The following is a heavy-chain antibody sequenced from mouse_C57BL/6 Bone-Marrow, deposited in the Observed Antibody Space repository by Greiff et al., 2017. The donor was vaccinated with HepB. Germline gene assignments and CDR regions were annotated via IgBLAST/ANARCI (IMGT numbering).Heavy chain of an antibody. CDR1: GYTFTSYW. J-gene: IGHJ1*03. Sequence: QVQLKQPGAELVRPGSSVKLSCKASGYTFTSYWMHWVKQRPIQGLEWIGNIDPSDSETHYNQKFKDKATLTVDKSSSTAYMQLSSLTSEDSAVYYCARNLYYGNYWYFDVWGTGTTVTVSS. CDR2: IDPSDSET. V-gene: IGHV1-52*01. D-gene: IGHD2-1*01. CDR3: ARNLYYGNYWYFDV.